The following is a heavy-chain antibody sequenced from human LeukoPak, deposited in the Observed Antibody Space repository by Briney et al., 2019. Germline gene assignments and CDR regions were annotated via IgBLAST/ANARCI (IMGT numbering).Heavy chain of an antibody. Sequence: PGGSLRLSCAASGFAFRTYSMHWVHQAPGEGLEWLAVITYDGNVKYYADSVKGRFTVSRDNSKKTLFLQMISLRHEDTAFYYCAREERKGAAYYLDAWGQGTLVTVSS. CDR2: ITYDGNVK. CDR1: GFAFRTYS. V-gene: IGHV3-30-3*01. J-gene: IGHJ4*02. CDR3: AREERKGAAYYLDA. D-gene: IGHD1-26*01.